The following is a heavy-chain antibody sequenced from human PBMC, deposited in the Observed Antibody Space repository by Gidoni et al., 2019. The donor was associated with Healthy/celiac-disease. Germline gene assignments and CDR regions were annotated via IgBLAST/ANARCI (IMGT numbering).Heavy chain of an antibody. V-gene: IGHV3-23*04. J-gene: IGHJ1*01. CDR3: AKVLSFRDGYPH. CDR1: GFPFSSYA. D-gene: IGHD5-12*01. Sequence: EVQLVVSGGGLVQPGGSLSPSCAASGFPFSSYAMSWVRPAPGKGLEWVSASSGSGGSTYYADSVKGRFTISRDNSKNTLYLQMNSLRAEDTAVYYCAKVLSFRDGYPHWGQGTLVTVSS. CDR2: SSGSGGST.